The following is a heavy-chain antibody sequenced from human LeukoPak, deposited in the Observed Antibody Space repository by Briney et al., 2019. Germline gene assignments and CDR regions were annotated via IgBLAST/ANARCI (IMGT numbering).Heavy chain of an antibody. J-gene: IGHJ5*02. D-gene: IGHD3-10*01. V-gene: IGHV3-53*04. CDR3: ARDMYGSGNFLPESP. Sequence: GGSLRLSCAASGFTVSNNYMNWVRQAPGKGLEWVSTIYSGGSTYYADSVKGRFTISRHNSKNTLDLQMNSLRAEDTAVYYCARDMYGSGNFLPESPWGQGTLVTVSS. CDR1: GFTVSNNY. CDR2: IYSGGST.